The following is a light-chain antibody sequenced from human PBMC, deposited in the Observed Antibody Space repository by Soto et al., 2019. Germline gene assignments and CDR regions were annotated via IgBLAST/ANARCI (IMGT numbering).Light chain of an antibody. V-gene: IGKV2-30*01. Sequence: DVVMTQSPLSLPVTLGQPASISCRSSQGLVFSDGNIYLNWFHQRPGQSPRRLIYKISNRDSGVPDRFSGSGSGTDFTLKITRVEAEDVGVYYCMQGTHWPWTFGQGTKVEIK. CDR1: QGLVFSDGNIY. CDR2: KIS. J-gene: IGKJ1*01. CDR3: MQGTHWPWT.